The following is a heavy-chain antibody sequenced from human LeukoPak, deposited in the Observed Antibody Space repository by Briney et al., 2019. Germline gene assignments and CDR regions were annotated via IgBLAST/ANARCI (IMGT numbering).Heavy chain of an antibody. D-gene: IGHD2-15*01. V-gene: IGHV1-18*01. CDR3: AREVDTQGGGWFDP. CDR1: GYTFTSYG. CDR2: ISAYNGNT. Sequence: VASVKVSRKASGYTFTSYGISWVRQAPGQGLEWMGWISAYNGNTNYAQKLQGRVTMTTDTSTSTAYMELRSLRSDDTAVYYCAREVDTQGGGWFDPWGQGTLVTVSS. J-gene: IGHJ5*02.